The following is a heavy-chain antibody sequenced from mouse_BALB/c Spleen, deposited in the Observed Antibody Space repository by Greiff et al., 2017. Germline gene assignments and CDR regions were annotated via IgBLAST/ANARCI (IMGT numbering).Heavy chain of an antibody. CDR3: ARVGSAY. CDR1: GFTFSSFG. D-gene: IGHD4-1*01. CDR2: ISSGSSTI. J-gene: IGHJ3*01. Sequence: EVKLVESGGGLVQPGGSRKLSCAASGFTFSSFGMHWVRQAPEKGLEWVAYISSGSSTIYYADTVKGRFTISRDNPKNTLFLQMTSLRSEDTAMYYCARVGSAYWGQGTLVTVSA. V-gene: IGHV5-17*02.